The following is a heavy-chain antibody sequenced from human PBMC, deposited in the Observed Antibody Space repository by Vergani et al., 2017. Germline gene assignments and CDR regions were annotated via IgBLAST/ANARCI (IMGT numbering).Heavy chain of an antibody. CDR2: IYTSGIT. CDR3: AREVDYYDSSGYYSFDY. CDR1: GGSISSGSYY. D-gene: IGHD3-22*01. Sequence: QVQLQESGPGLVKPSQTLSLTCTVSGGSISSGSYYWSWIRQPAGKGLEWIGRIYTSGITNYNPSLKSRVTISVDTSKNQFSLKLSSVTAADTAVYYCAREVDYYDSSGYYSFDYWGQGTLVTVSS. J-gene: IGHJ4*02. V-gene: IGHV4-61*02.